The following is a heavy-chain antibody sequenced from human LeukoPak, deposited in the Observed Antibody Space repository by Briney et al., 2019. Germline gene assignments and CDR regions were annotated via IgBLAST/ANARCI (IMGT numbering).Heavy chain of an antibody. J-gene: IGHJ3*02. CDR1: GGSFSGYY. Sequence: SETLSLTCAVYGGSFSGYYWSWIRQPPGKGLEWIGEINHSGSTNYNPSLKSRVTISVDTSKNQFSLKLSSVTAADTAVYYCARFDSGTTMVRGADAFDIWGQGTMVTVSS. CDR2: INHSGST. CDR3: ARFDSGTTMVRGADAFDI. D-gene: IGHD3-10*01. V-gene: IGHV4-34*01.